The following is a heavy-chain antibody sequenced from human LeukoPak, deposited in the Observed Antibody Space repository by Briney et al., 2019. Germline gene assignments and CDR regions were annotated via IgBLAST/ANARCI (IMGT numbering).Heavy chain of an antibody. CDR3: ARDRAWNYFDY. Sequence: GGSLRLSCAASGFTFSSYAMSWVRQAPGKGLEWVAIISNDGSGKYYAHSVEGRFTISRDNSKNALYLQMDSLRAEDTAVYYCARDRAWNYFDYWGQGTLVTVSS. D-gene: IGHD3-3*01. V-gene: IGHV3-30*03. CDR1: GFTFSSYA. J-gene: IGHJ4*02. CDR2: ISNDGSGK.